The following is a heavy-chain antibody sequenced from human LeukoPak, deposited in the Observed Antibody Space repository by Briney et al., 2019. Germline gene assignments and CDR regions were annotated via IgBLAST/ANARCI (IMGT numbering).Heavy chain of an antibody. Sequence: ASVKVSCKVSGYTLTELSMHWVRQAPGKGLEWMGGFDPEDGETIYAQKFQGRVTMTEDTSTDTAYMELSSLRSGDTAVYYCATEVRGYSYGRHQDGDYWGQGTLVTVSS. J-gene: IGHJ4*02. CDR1: GYTLTELS. D-gene: IGHD5-18*01. CDR2: FDPEDGET. CDR3: ATEVRGYSYGRHQDGDY. V-gene: IGHV1-24*01.